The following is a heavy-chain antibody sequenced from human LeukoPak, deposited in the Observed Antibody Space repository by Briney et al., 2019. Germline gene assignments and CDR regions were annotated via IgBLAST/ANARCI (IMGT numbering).Heavy chain of an antibody. J-gene: IGHJ4*02. D-gene: IGHD2-15*01. CDR1: GFTFSDHY. CDR3: ARTPKYCSGGSCYRFDY. Sequence: GGSLRLSCAASGFTFSDHYMSWIRQAPGKGLEWVSYISSSGNSIYHADSVKGRFTISRDNAKNSLYLQMNSLRAEDTAVYYCARTPKYCSGGSCYRFDYWGQGTLVTVSS. CDR2: ISSSGNSI. V-gene: IGHV3-11*01.